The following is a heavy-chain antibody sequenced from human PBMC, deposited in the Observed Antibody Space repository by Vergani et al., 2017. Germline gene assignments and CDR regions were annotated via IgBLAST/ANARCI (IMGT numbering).Heavy chain of an antibody. CDR2: INHSGST. CDR3: ARLLLWFVLGSLDYYYGMDV. CDR1: GGSFSGYY. Sequence: QVQLQQWGAGLLKPSETLSLTCAVYGGSFSGYYWSWIRQPPGKGLEWIGEINHSGSTNYNPSLKSRVTISVDTSKNQFSLKLSSVTAADMAVYYCARLLLWFVLGSLDYYYGMDVWGQGTTVTVSS. V-gene: IGHV4-34*01. D-gene: IGHD3-10*01. J-gene: IGHJ6*02.